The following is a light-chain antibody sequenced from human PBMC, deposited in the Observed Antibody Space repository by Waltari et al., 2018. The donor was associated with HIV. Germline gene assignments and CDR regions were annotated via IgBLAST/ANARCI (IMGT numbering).Light chain of an antibody. J-gene: IGLJ2*01. Sequence: SALTHPASVSGSPGQSITISSSRHSGDVGGDNLVPWYQKHPGKAPKSIMYNVSSRPSGVSIRFSGSRSANTASLTISGLQVEDEADYFCSSYTSSGPRYVLFGGVTRLTVL. CDR3: SSYTSSGPRYVL. V-gene: IGLV2-14*03. CDR1: SGDVGGDNL. CDR2: NVS.